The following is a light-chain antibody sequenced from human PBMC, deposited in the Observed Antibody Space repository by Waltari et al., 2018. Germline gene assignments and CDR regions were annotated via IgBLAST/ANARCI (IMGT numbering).Light chain of an antibody. Sequence: EIVLTQSPATLSLSPGEGATLSCRASQSVSSQLVWYQQKRGQAPRLLIYDASNRATGIPARCSGSGSGTDFILTISSLEPEDFAVYYCQQCNKSPPTFGQGTKVEIK. CDR1: QSVSSQ. CDR2: DAS. CDR3: QQCNKSPPT. J-gene: IGKJ1*01. V-gene: IGKV3-11*01.